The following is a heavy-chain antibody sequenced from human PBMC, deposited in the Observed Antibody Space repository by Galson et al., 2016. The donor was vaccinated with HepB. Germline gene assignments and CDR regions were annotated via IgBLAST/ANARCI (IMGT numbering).Heavy chain of an antibody. CDR1: GFTFNNYA. D-gene: IGHD5-18*01. CDR2: ISGSGGYT. Sequence: SLRLSCAASGFTFNNYAMNWVRQAPGKGLEWVSPISGSGGYTYYAGSVKGRSTISRVNSKNTLYLQMDRLRVEDTAVYYCAKDRGIGYSYGYSREYYGMDGWGPGTTVTVAS. V-gene: IGHV3-23*01. CDR3: AKDRGIGYSYGYSREYYGMDG. J-gene: IGHJ6*02.